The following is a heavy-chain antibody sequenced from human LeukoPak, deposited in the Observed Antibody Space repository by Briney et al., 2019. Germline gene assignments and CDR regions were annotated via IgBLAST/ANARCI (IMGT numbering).Heavy chain of an antibody. CDR3: AKGKLWFGSSYYYYGMDV. CDR2: ISYDGSNK. CDR1: GFTFSSYG. J-gene: IGHJ6*02. Sequence: GRSLRLSCAASGFTFSSYGMHWVRQAPGKGLEWVAVISYDGSNKYYADSVKGRFTISRDNSKNTLYLQMNSLRAEDTAVYYCAKGKLWFGSSYYYYGMDVWDQGTTVTVSS. V-gene: IGHV3-30*18. D-gene: IGHD3-10*01.